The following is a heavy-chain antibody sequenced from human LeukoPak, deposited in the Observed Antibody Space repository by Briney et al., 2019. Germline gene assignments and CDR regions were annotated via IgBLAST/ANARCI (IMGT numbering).Heavy chain of an antibody. CDR3: ARGSGGEFGDTFDF. J-gene: IGHJ4*02. V-gene: IGHV4-59*08. D-gene: IGHD3-10*01. CDR1: GGSISSYY. Sequence: SETLSLTCTVSGGSISSYYWSWIRQPPGKGLEWIGYIYDSGNTNNNPSLKSRVTISVDTSKNQFSLNLSSVTAADTAVYYCARGSGGEFGDTFDFWGQGTLVTVSS. CDR2: IYDSGNT.